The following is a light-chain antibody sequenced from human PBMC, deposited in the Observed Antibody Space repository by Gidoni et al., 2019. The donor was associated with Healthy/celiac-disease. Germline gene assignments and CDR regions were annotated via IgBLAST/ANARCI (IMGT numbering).Light chain of an antibody. CDR2: AAS. CDR3: QQSYSTPLT. V-gene: IGKV1-39*01. CDR1: QSISSY. Sequence: IQMTHSPSSLSASVGDRVTITCRASQSISSYLNWYQQKPGKAPKLLIYAASSLQSGVPSRFSGSGSGTDFTINIRSLQTEDFENYYCQQSYSTPLTLGGGTKVEIK. J-gene: IGKJ4*01.